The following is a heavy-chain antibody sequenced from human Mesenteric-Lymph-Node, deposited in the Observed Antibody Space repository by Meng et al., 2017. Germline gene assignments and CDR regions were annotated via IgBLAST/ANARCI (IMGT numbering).Heavy chain of an antibody. D-gene: IGHD2/OR15-2a*01. Sequence: GESLKISCVASGFTFSNYWMSWVRQAPGKGLEWVANIKQDGSVKNYADSVRGRFTISRDNAKNSLYLQMNSLRAEDTAVYYCVRESNWARDYWGQGTLVTVSS. CDR3: VRESNWARDY. CDR2: IKQDGSVK. V-gene: IGHV3-7*01. CDR1: GFTFSNYW. J-gene: IGHJ4*02.